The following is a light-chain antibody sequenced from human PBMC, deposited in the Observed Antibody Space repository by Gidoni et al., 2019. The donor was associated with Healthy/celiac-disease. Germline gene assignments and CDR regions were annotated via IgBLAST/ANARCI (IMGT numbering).Light chain of an antibody. V-gene: IGKV1-39*01. J-gene: IGKJ4*01. CDR3: QQSYSTPRLT. CDR2: AAS. Sequence: DIQMTQSPSSLSASVGDSVTITCRASQSISSYLNWYQQKPGKAPKLLNYAASSLQSQVPSRFSGSGSGTDFTLTISSLQPEDFATYYCQQSYSTPRLTFGGGTKVEIK. CDR1: QSISSY.